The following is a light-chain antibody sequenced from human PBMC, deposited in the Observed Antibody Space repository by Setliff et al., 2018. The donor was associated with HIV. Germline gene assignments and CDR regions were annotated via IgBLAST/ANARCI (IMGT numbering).Light chain of an antibody. Sequence: NFMLTQPHPVSESPGKTVTISCTRSSGNIASNYVQWYQLRPGSSPTAVISDDYERPSGVPDRFSASIDRSSDSASLIISGLKTEDEADYYCQSSDSSSPVVFGGGTKATVL. CDR1: SGNIASNY. J-gene: IGLJ2*01. V-gene: IGLV6-57*01. CDR3: QSSDSSSPVV. CDR2: DDY.